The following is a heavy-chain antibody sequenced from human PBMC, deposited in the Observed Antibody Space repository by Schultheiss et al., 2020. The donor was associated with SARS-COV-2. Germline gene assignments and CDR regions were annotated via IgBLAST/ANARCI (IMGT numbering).Heavy chain of an antibody. D-gene: IGHD7-27*01. Sequence: KVSCQGSGYTFNIYWIGWVRQTPGKGLEWMGIIYPRDSDTRYSPSFEGQVTISVDQSIDTAYLQWNSLKPSDTAIYYCARGTLGVGGNRYFDYWGPGTLVTVSS. CDR1: GYTFNIYW. CDR2: IYPRDSDT. CDR3: ARGTLGVGGNRYFDY. V-gene: IGHV5-51*01. J-gene: IGHJ4*02.